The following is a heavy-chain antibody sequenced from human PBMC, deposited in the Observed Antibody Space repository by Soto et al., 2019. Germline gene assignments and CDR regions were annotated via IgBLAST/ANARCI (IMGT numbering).Heavy chain of an antibody. CDR2: IYYSGST. V-gene: IGHV4-31*02. CDR3: ARDYDDWFDP. J-gene: IGHJ5*02. Sequence: SETLSLTWTVSGGSISSGGYYWSWIRQHPGRGLEWIGYIYYSGSTYYNPSLKSRVTISVDTSKNPFSLKLSSVTAADTAVYYCARDYDDWFDPWGQGTLVTVSS. D-gene: IGHD5-12*01. CDR1: GGSISSGGYY.